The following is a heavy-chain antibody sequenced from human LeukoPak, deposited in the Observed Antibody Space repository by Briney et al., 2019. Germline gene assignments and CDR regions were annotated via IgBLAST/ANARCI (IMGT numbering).Heavy chain of an antibody. Sequence: GRSLRLSCAASGFTFSSYAMHWVRQAPGKGLEWVAVISYDGSNKYYADSVKGRFTISRDNSKNTLYLQMNSLRAEDTAVYYCAKEGVDTEGGFDYWGQGTLVTVSS. V-gene: IGHV3-30-3*01. J-gene: IGHJ4*02. D-gene: IGHD5-18*01. CDR2: ISYDGSNK. CDR1: GFTFSSYA. CDR3: AKEGVDTEGGFDY.